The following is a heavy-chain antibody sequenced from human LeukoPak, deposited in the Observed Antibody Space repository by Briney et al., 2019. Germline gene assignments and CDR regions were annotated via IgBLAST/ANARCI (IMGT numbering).Heavy chain of an antibody. J-gene: IGHJ2*01. D-gene: IGHD2/OR15-2a*01. CDR3: ARDNSASNWYFDL. CDR2: IYSGGST. V-gene: IGHV3-66*01. CDR1: GFTVSSSY. Sequence: GGSLRLSCAASGFTVSSSYMSWVRQAPGMGPEWVSVIYSGGSTYYADSVKGRFTISRDNSKNTLYLQMHSLRAEDTAVYYCARDNSASNWYFDLWGRGTLVTVSS.